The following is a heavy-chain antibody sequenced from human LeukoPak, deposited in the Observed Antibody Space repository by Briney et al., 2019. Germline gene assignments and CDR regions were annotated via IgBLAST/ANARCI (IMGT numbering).Heavy chain of an antibody. J-gene: IGHJ4*02. V-gene: IGHV3-48*01. D-gene: IGHD4-17*01. CDR3: ARGPTTVTLDY. CDR2: ISSSSSTI. Sequence: PGGSLRLSCAASGFTFSSYSMNWVRQAPGKGLEWVSYISSSSSTIYYADSVKGRFTISRDNAKNSLYLQMNSLRVEDTAVYYCARGPTTVTLDYWGQGTLVTVSS. CDR1: GFTFSSYS.